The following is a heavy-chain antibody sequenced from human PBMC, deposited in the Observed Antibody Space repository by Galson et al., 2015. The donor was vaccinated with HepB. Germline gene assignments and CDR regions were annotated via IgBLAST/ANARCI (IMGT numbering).Heavy chain of an antibody. CDR3: AKGSRGIEVADNFDY. CDR1: RFTFSSYG. J-gene: IGHJ4*02. D-gene: IGHD6-19*01. CDR2: IRYDGSNK. V-gene: IGHV3-30*02. Sequence: LRLSCAASRFTFSSYGMHWVRQAPGKGLEWVAFIRYDGSNKYYADSVKGRFTISRDNSKNTLYLQMNSLRAEDAAVFYCAKGSRGIEVADNFDYWGQGTLVTVSS.